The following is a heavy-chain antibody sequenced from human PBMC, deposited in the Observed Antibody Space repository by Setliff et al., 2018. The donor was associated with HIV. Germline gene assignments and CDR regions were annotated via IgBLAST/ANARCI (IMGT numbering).Heavy chain of an antibody. CDR2: VYYSGKT. Sequence: SETLSLTCTVSGVSTSSASYYWGWIRQPPGKGLEWIGNVYYSGKTYYNPSLKSRITMSLDTSKNQFSVNLRSVTAADTAVYYCVRHTAVNISPSGMGYYYIDVWDKGTSVTVSS. V-gene: IGHV4-39*01. J-gene: IGHJ6*03. CDR3: VRHTAVNISPSGMGYYYIDV. D-gene: IGHD4-17*01. CDR1: GVSTSSASYY.